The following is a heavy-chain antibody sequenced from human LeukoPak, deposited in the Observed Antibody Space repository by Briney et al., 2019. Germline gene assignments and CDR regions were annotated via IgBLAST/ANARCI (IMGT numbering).Heavy chain of an antibody. CDR2: IKSKTDGATT. CDR3: TTGPYRREGYFDY. D-gene: IGHD5-18*01. J-gene: IGHJ4*02. V-gene: IGHV3-15*01. Sequence: GGSLRLSCAASGFTFSNAWMSWVRQAPGKGLEWVGRIKSKTDGATTDYAAPVKGRFTISRDDSKNTLYLQMNSLKTEDTAVYYCTTGPYRREGYFDYWGQGTLVTVSS. CDR1: GFTFSNAW.